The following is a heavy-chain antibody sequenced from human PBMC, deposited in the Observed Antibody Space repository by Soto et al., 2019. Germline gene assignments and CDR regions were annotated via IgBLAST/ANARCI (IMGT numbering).Heavy chain of an antibody. CDR1: GGSISSGGYY. CDR3: ARGMDCSGGSCYSAHWFDP. V-gene: IGHV4-31*03. CDR2: IYYSGST. D-gene: IGHD2-15*01. J-gene: IGHJ5*02. Sequence: PSETLSLTCTVSGGSISSGGYYWSWIRQHPGKGLEWIGYIYYSGSTYYNPSLKSRVTISVDTSKNQFSLKLGSVTAADTAVYYCARGMDCSGGSCYSAHWFDPWGQGTLVTVSS.